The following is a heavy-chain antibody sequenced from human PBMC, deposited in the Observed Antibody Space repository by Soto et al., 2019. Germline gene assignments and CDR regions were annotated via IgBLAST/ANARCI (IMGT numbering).Heavy chain of an antibody. Sequence: SETLSLTCTVSGGSISSGDYYWSWIRQPPGKGLEWIGYIYYSGSTYYNPSLKSRVTISVDTSKNQFSLKLSSVTAADTAVYYCARDFPTKAAAGAEYFQHWGQGTLVTV. V-gene: IGHV4-30-4*01. CDR2: IYYSGST. CDR3: ARDFPTKAAAGAEYFQH. D-gene: IGHD6-13*01. CDR1: GGSISSGDYY. J-gene: IGHJ1*01.